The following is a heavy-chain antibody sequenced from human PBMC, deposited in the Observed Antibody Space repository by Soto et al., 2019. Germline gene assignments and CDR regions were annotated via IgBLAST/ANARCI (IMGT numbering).Heavy chain of an antibody. CDR1: GGSISSGDYY. V-gene: IGHV4-30-4*01. Sequence: QVQLQESGPGLVKPSQTLSLTCTVSGGSISSGDYYWSWIRQPPGKGLAWIGYIYHSGSTYYNPSLTRRVTISVDTSKNQFSLKLSSVTAADTAVYYCAGERPDGARLDPWGQGTLVTVSS. CDR2: IYHSGST. J-gene: IGHJ5*02. D-gene: IGHD6-6*01. CDR3: AGERPDGARLDP.